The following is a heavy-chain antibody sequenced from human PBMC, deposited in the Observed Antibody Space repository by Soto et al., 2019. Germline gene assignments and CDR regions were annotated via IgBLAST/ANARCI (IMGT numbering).Heavy chain of an antibody. V-gene: IGHV3-64*04. Sequence: GGSLRLSCSASGFTFNKFAMHWVRQAPGTGLEYVSAISDTGGSKFHAESVKGRFSISRDNSKDTLYLQMNSLRANDTALYYCARDGKDSGSGYANGGFDPWGQGTLVTVSS. J-gene: IGHJ5*02. CDR1: GFTFNKFA. D-gene: IGHD2-8*01. CDR3: ARDGKDSGSGYANGGFDP. CDR2: ISDTGGSK.